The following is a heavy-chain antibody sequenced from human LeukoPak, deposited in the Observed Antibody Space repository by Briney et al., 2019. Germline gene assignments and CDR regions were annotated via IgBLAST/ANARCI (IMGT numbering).Heavy chain of an antibody. CDR1: GFTFSSYG. D-gene: IGHD2-15*01. CDR3: AKADAWWHYFDY. V-gene: IGHV3-30*18. Sequence: PGGSLRLSCAASGFTFSSYGMHWVRQAPGKGLEWVAVISYDGSNKYYADSVKGRFTISRDNSKNTLYLQMNSLRAEDTAVYYCAKADAWWHYFDYWGQGTLVTVSS. CDR2: ISYDGSNK. J-gene: IGHJ4*02.